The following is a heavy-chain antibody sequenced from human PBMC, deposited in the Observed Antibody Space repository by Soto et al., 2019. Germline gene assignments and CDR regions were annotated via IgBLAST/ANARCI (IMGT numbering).Heavy chain of an antibody. CDR3: AIEGAGFGY. V-gene: IGHV3-73*01. J-gene: IGHJ4*02. CDR2: IRSKANNYAT. Sequence: EFQLVESGGGLVQPGGSVRLSCAASGFTFSASSMHWVRQAAGKGLEWLGRIRSKANNYATVYSEVLKGRSIISRDDSQDTMFLEMNNLWTVDKAMYYCAIEGAGFGYWGQGTLVTVSS. CDR1: GFTFSASS. D-gene: IGHD1-26*01.